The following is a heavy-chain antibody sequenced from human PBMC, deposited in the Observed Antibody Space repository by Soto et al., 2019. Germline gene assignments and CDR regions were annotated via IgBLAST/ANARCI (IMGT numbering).Heavy chain of an antibody. CDR3: ARDRSSYGGGPDAFDI. V-gene: IGHV4-61*01. CDR2: IYYSGST. J-gene: IGHJ3*02. CDR1: GGSVSSGSYY. D-gene: IGHD4-17*01. Sequence: QVQLQESGPGLVKPSETLSLTCTVSGGSVSSGSYYWSWIRQPPGKGLEWIGYIYYSGSTNHNPSLKRRLTISVDTSKNQFSLKLTSVTAAATAVYYCARDRSSYGGGPDAFDIWGQGTMVTVSS.